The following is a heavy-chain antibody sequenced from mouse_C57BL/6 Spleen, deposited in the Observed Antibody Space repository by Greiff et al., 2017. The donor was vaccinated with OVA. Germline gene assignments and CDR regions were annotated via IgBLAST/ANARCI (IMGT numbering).Heavy chain of an antibody. D-gene: IGHD2-12*01. CDR3: AREGYYSLYYYAMDY. J-gene: IGHJ4*01. CDR1: GYTFTDYY. Sequence: VQLKQSGPVLVKPGASVKMSCKASGYTFTDYYMNWVKQSHGKSLEWIGVINPYNGGTSYNQKFKGKATLTVDKSSSTAYMELNSLTSEDSAVYYCAREGYYSLYYYAMDYWGQGTSVTVSS. CDR2: INPYNGGT. V-gene: IGHV1-19*01.